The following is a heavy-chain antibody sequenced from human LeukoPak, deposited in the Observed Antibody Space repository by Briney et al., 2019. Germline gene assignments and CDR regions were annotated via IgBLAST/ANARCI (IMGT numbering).Heavy chain of an antibody. Sequence: GGSLRLSCAASGFAFSSYAMSWVRQAPGKGLEWVSAISGSGGYTYYADSVKGRFAISRDNSKNTLYLQMTSLRAEDTAVYYCAKDQRFGDLDDYRGQGTLVTVSS. J-gene: IGHJ4*02. CDR1: GFAFSSYA. CDR3: AKDQRFGDLDDY. D-gene: IGHD3-10*01. V-gene: IGHV3-23*01. CDR2: ISGSGGYT.